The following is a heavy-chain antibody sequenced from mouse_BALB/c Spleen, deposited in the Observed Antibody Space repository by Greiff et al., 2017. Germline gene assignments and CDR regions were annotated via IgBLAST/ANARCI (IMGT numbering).Heavy chain of an antibody. D-gene: IGHD2-4*01. CDR2: IYPGNSDT. J-gene: IGHJ3*01. V-gene: IGHV1-5*01. CDR1: GYTFTSYW. Sequence: VQLQQSGTVLARPGASVKMSCKASGYTFTSYWMHWVKQRPGQGLEWIGAIYPGNSDTSYNQKFKGKAKLTAVTSTSTAHMELSSLTNEDSAVYYCTRGGYDYDAWFAYWGQGTLVTVSA. CDR3: TRGGYDYDAWFAY.